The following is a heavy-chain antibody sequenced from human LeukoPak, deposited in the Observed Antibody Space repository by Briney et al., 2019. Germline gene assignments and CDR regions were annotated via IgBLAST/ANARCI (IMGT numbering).Heavy chain of an antibody. CDR1: GRTFSSYA. D-gene: IGHD3-10*01. V-gene: IGHV1-69*04. J-gene: IGHJ6*02. Sequence: SVKVSCKASGRTFSSYAISWVRQAPGQGLEWMGRIIPIFGIANSAQKFQGRVTITADKSTSTAYMELSSLRSEDTAVYYCASTNYDYGSGSYLYYYYYGMDVWGQGTTVTVSS. CDR3: ASTNYDYGSGSYLYYYYYGMDV. CDR2: IIPIFGIA.